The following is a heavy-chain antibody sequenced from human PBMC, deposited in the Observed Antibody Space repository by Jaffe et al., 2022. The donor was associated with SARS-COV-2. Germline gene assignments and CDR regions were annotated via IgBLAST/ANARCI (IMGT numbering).Heavy chain of an antibody. CDR3: AKYRTSGAPVRIFDY. D-gene: IGHD1-7*01. CDR1: GFAFSNYA. CDR2: IGGDSGGI. Sequence: EVQLVESGGGLEQPGGSLRLSCAASGFAFSNYAMAWVRQTPGKGLEWVSVIGGDSGGIQYADSVEGRFTVSRDNPKNTLYLQMDSLRAEDTAVYYCAKYRTSGAPVRIFDYWGQGTLVTVSS. V-gene: IGHV3-23*04. J-gene: IGHJ4*02.